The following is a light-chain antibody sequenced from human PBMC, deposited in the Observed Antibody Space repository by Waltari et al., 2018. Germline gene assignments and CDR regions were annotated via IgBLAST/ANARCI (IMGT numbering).Light chain of an antibody. CDR2: DAS. J-gene: IGKJ1*01. CDR1: QSVGRS. CDR3: QKYVSLPAT. V-gene: IGKV3-20*01. Sequence: EIVLTQSPGTLSLSPGERATLSCRASQSVGRSLAWYQQKPGQAPRLLIYDASGRDAGIPDRFSGSGSGTDFSLAISRLEPEDFAVYYCQKYVSLPATFGQGTKVEIK.